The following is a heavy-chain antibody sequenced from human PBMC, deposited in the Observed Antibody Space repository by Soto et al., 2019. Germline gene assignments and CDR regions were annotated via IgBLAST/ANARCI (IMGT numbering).Heavy chain of an antibody. CDR3: AKSDGTTRGYYYYMDV. D-gene: IGHD1-1*01. CDR2: ISYSGDSS. J-gene: IGHJ6*03. CDR1: GFTFRNYA. V-gene: IGHV3-23*01. Sequence: EVQLLEFGGGLVQPGGSLRLSCAASGFTFRNYAMNWVRQAPGKGLEWVSSISYSGDSSYFADSVKGRFTVSRDNSRSTLYLQMSSLRAEDTAVYYCAKSDGTTRGYYYYMDVWGKGTTVTVSS.